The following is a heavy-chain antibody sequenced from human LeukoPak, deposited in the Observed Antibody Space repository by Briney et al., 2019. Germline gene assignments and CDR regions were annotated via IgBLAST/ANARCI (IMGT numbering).Heavy chain of an antibody. CDR3: ARHRGYSSGWYSYYYYMDV. V-gene: IGHV4-59*08. CDR2: IYYSGST. J-gene: IGHJ6*03. CDR1: GGSISSYY. D-gene: IGHD6-19*01. Sequence: SETLSLTCTVSGGSISSYYWSWIRQPPGKGLEWIGYIYYSGSTNYNPSLKSRVTISVDTSKNQFSLKLSSVTAADTAVYYCARHRGYSSGWYSYYYYMDVWGKGTTVTISS.